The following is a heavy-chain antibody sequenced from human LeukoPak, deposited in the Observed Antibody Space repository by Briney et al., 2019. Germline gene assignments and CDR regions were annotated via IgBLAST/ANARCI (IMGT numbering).Heavy chain of an antibody. V-gene: IGHV3-66*01. D-gene: IGHD1-14*01. CDR3: ARSGMRDAFDI. CDR2: IYSGGST. Sequence: GGSLRLSCAASEFSVGSNYMTWVRQAPGKGLEWVSLIYSGGSTYYADSVKGRFTISRDNAKNSLYLQMNSLRAEDTAVYYCARSGMRDAFDIWGQGTMVTVSS. CDR1: EFSVGSNY. J-gene: IGHJ3*02.